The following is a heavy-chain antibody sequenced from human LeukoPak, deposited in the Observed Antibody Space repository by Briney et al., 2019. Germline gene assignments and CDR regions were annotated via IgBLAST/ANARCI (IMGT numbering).Heavy chain of an antibody. D-gene: IGHD3-22*01. Sequence: SETLSLTCTVSGGSISSSRHYWGWIRQPPGKGLEWIGNILYSGSTNYNPSLKSRVTISVDTSKNQFSLKPSSVTAADTADYYCVRRVAGSSYRDYWGQGTLVTVSS. CDR1: GGSISSSRHY. V-gene: IGHV4-39*01. J-gene: IGHJ4*02. CDR3: VRRVAGSSYRDY. CDR2: ILYSGST.